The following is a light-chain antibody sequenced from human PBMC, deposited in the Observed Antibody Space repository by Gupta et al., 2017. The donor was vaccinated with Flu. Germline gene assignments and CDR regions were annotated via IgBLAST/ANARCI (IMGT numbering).Light chain of an antibody. CDR1: NSDVGGYNH. CDR2: EVT. Sequence: SVTISCTGTNSDVGGYNHVSWYQHHPGKAPKLMIYEVTKRPSGVPDRFSGSKSGNTASLTVSGVQAEDEADYYCSSYAGSHYWVFGGGTKLTVL. J-gene: IGLJ3*02. CDR3: SSYAGSHYWV. V-gene: IGLV2-8*01.